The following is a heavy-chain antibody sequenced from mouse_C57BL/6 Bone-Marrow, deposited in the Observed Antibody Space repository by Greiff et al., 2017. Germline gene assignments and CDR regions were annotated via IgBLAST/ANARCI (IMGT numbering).Heavy chain of an antibody. Sequence: EVKVVESGGGLVKPGGSLKLSCAASGFTFSDYGMHWVRQAPEKGLEWVAYISSGSSTIYYADTVKGRFTISRDNAKNTLFLQMTSLRSEDTAMYYCARGTTVVATYCYFDVWGTGTTVTVSS. D-gene: IGHD1-1*01. CDR2: ISSGSSTI. CDR1: GFTFSDYG. CDR3: ARGTTVVATYCYFDV. V-gene: IGHV5-17*01. J-gene: IGHJ1*03.